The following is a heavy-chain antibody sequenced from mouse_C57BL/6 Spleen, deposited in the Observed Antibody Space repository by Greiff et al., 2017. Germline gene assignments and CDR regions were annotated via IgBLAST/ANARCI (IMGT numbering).Heavy chain of an antibody. CDR1: GYTFTSYW. CDR2: IDPSDSYT. J-gene: IGHJ4*01. Sequence: QVQLQQPGAELVMPGASVKLSCKASGYTFTSYWMHWVKQRPGQGLEWIGEIDPSDSYTNYNQKFKGKSTLTVDKSSSTAYMLLSSLTSEDSAVYYGARGYRGYYAMDYWGQGTSVTVSS. D-gene: IGHD2-12*01. CDR3: ARGYRGYYAMDY. V-gene: IGHV1-69*01.